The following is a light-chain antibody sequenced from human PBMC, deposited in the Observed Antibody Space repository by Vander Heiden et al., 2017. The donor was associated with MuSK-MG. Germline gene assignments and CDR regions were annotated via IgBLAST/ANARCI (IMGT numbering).Light chain of an antibody. CDR3: QQYNSYSAT. CDR1: QSINIW. V-gene: IGKV1-5*03. CDR2: KAS. Sequence: DIQMTQSPSTLSASVGDRVAITCRASQSINIWLAWYQQKQGKAPKLLIYKASNLESGVPSRFSGSGSGTEFTLTISSLQPDDFATYYCQQYNSYSATFGQGTKVEIK. J-gene: IGKJ1*01.